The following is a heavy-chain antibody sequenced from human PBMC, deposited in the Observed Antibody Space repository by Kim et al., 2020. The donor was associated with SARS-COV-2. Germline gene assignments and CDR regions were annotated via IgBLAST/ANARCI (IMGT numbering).Heavy chain of an antibody. V-gene: IGHV3-9*01. CDR3: AKAGDSSGFDY. CDR1: GFTFDDYA. J-gene: IGHJ4*02. Sequence: GGSLRLSCAASGFTFDDYAMHWVRQAPGKGLEWVSGISWNSGSIGYADSVKGRFTISRDNAKNSLYLQMNSLRAEDTALYYCAKAGDSSGFDYWGQGTLVTVSS. CDR2: ISWNSGSI. D-gene: IGHD3-22*01.